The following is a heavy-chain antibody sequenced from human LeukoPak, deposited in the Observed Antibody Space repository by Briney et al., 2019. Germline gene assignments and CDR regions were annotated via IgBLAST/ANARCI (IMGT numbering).Heavy chain of an antibody. V-gene: IGHV4-30-4*01. J-gene: IGHJ4*02. CDR1: GGSISSGDYY. CDR3: AREVLLGIVDY. Sequence: SETLSLTCTVSGGSISSGDYYWSWIRQPPGKGLEWIGYIYYSGSTYYNPSLKSRVTISVDTSKNQFSLKLSSVTAADTAVYYCAREVLLGIVDYWGQGTLVTVSS. CDR2: IYYSGST. D-gene: IGHD7-27*01.